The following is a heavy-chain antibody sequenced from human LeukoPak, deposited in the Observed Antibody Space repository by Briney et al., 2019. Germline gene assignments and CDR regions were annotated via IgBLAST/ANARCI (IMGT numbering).Heavy chain of an antibody. Sequence: ASVKVSCKASGGTFSSYAISWVRQATGQGLEWMGWMNPNSGNTGYAQKFQGRVTMTRNTSISTAYMELSSLRSEDTAVYYCARTYYDSSGYTLMGDYWGQGTLVTVSS. CDR3: ARTYYDSSGYTLMGDY. J-gene: IGHJ4*02. V-gene: IGHV1-8*02. CDR2: MNPNSGNT. CDR1: GGTFSSYA. D-gene: IGHD3-22*01.